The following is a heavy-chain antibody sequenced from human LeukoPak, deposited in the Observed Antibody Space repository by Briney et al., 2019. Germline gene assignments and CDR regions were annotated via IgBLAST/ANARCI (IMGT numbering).Heavy chain of an antibody. V-gene: IGHV4-39*07. CDR1: GGSITTSNYH. CDR2: IYHDGTT. D-gene: IGHD3-10*01. J-gene: IGHJ4*02. CDR3: VRDVPSGLFDY. Sequence: SETLSLTCTVSGGSITTSNYHWGWIRQPPGKGLEWIASIYHDGTTTYYNPSLRSRVTISIDTSKNQFSLKVGSVTAADTAVYYCVRDVPSGLFDYWGQGTLVTASS.